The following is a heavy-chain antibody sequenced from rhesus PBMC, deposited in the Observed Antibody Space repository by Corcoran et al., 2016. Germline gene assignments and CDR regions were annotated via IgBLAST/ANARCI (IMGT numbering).Heavy chain of an antibody. V-gene: IGHV4-160*01. J-gene: IGHJ4*01. CDR1: GGSVSGYW. CDR2: IRSGGCT. Sequence: QVQLQQWGEGLVKPSETLSLTCAVYGGSVSGYWLGWIRQPPGKGLEWIGRIRSGGCTNYNPSLKRRVTISIDTSKNQFSLKLSSVTAADTAVYYCARGWNYIDYWGQGVLVTVSS. CDR3: ARGWNYIDY. D-gene: IGHD1-1*01.